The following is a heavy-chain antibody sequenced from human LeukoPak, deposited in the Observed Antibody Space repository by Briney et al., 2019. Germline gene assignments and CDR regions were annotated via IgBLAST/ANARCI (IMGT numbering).Heavy chain of an antibody. CDR1: GFTFSSYS. Sequence: GGSLRLSCAASGFTFSSYSTNWVRQAPGKGLEWVSYISSSSSTIYYADSVKSRFTISRDNAKNSLYLQMNSLRAEDTAVYYCARDPPEQQLTSYWGQGTLVTVSS. D-gene: IGHD6-13*01. CDR3: ARDPPEQQLTSY. J-gene: IGHJ4*02. CDR2: ISSSSSTI. V-gene: IGHV3-48*04.